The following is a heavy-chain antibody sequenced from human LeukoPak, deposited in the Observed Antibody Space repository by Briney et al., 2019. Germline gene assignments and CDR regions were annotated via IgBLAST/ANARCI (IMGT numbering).Heavy chain of an antibody. D-gene: IGHD2-15*01. V-gene: IGHV3-7*01. CDR3: TRVNNRYSDF. CDR1: GFTFSNFW. J-gene: IGHJ4*02. CDR2: IRQDGVEK. Sequence: PGGSLRLSCAASGFTFSNFWMTWVRQAPGKGLEWVAHIRQDGVEKYYVDSVRGRSTISRDNAKNSMNLQMNGLRVEDTAVYYCTRVNNRYSDFWSQGSLVIVSS.